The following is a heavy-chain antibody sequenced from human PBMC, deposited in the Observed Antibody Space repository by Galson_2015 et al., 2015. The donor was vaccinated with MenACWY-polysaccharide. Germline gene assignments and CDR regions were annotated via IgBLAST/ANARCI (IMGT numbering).Heavy chain of an antibody. D-gene: IGHD4-11*01. CDR2: ISGNDGDT. J-gene: IGHJ2*01. CDR3: ASSPSNYDYYSDL. CDR1: GYTFTNHF. Sequence: QSGAEVKKPGTSVKVSCKASGYTFTNHFITWVRQAPGQGLEWMGWISGNDGDTDYAQKFQGRVTMTTDTSTSTVYMDLRSLKSDDTAIYYCASSPSNYDYYSDLWGRGTLVTVSS. V-gene: IGHV1-18*01.